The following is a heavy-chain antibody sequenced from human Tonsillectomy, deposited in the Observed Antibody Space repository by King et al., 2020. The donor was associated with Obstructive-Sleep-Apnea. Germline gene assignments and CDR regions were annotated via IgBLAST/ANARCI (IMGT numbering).Heavy chain of an antibody. CDR3: ARLYSSSTPGWFDP. J-gene: IGHJ5*02. Sequence: QLQESGPGLVKPSETLSLTCTVSGYSISSGYYWGWIRQPPGKGLGWIGSIYHSGRTYYNPSLKSRVTISVDTSNNQISLKLSSVTAADTAVNYCARLYSSSTPGWFDPCGERTLVTVSS. D-gene: IGHD6-13*01. CDR2: IYHSGRT. V-gene: IGHV4-38-2*02. CDR1: GYSISSGYY.